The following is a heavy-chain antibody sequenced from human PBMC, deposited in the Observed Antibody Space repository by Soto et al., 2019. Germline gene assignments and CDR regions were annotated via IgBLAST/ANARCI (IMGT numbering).Heavy chain of an antibody. CDR1: GITFSDCY. D-gene: IGHD3-10*01. CDR2: MSSSGNNI. V-gene: IGHV3-11*01. Sequence: QVHLVESGGGLVKPGGSLRLSCAASGITFSDCYMNWIRQAPGKGLEWVSYMSSSGNNINYASSVRGRFTVSRDNAKNSLYLQMNSLRAEDTAIYYCARVRFGQWGYAMDVWGQGTTGTVSS. CDR3: ARVRFGQWGYAMDV. J-gene: IGHJ6*02.